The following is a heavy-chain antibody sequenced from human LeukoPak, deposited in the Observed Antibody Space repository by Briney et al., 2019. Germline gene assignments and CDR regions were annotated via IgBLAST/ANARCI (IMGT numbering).Heavy chain of an antibody. V-gene: IGHV3-30*18. CDR1: GFTFSSYG. Sequence: GGSLRLSCAASGFTFSSYGMHWVRQAPGKGLEWVAVISYDGSNKYYADSVKGRFTISRDNSKNTLYLQMNSLRAEDTAVYYCAKTGIGYCSTCPHCDYWGQGTLVTLSS. CDR3: AKTGIGYCSTCPHCDY. CDR2: ISYDGSNK. D-gene: IGHD2-2*01. J-gene: IGHJ4*02.